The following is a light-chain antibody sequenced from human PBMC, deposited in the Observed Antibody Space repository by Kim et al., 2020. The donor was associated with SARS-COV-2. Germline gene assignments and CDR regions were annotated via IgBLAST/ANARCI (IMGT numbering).Light chain of an antibody. CDR2: AAS. V-gene: IGKV1-27*01. J-gene: IGKJ4*01. CDR3: EKYDSAPRT. Sequence: GSVGDRVTSTGRASQGISARLAWYQQKPGKVPKRLMYAASTVLSGVPSRVSGSGSGTDFTLTISSLQPEDVARYYCEKYDSAPRTFGGGTKVDIK. CDR1: QGISAR.